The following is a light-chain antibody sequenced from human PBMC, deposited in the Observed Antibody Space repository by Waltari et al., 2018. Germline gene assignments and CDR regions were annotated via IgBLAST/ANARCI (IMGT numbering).Light chain of an antibody. CDR3: LSADSSGTSKV. J-gene: IGLJ3*02. CDR1: ALPKQY. CDR2: KDT. Sequence: SYELTQPPSVSVSPGQTARITCSGDALPKQYAFWYQQKPGQAPVLIIDKDTQRPSGFPERFSGSRSGTTVTMTISVVQAEDEADYYCLSADSSGTSKVFGGGTKLTVL. V-gene: IGLV3-25*03.